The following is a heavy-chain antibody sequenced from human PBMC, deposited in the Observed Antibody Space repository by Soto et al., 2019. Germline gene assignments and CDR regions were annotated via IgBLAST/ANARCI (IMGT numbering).Heavy chain of an antibody. Sequence: GGSLRLSCATSGFTFSSYSMHWVRQAPGKGLEWVSYISPSSSSIYYADSVKGRFTISRDNAKNSLYLQMNSLRAENTAVYYCARVAYYYDSSVYFYWGKGTLVTVSS. D-gene: IGHD3-22*01. CDR1: GFTFSSYS. V-gene: IGHV3-48*01. J-gene: IGHJ4*02. CDR2: ISPSSSSI. CDR3: ARVAYYYDSSVYFY.